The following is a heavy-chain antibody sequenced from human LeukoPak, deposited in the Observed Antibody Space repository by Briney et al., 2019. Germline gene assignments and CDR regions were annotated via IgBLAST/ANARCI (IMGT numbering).Heavy chain of an antibody. CDR3: ARGPTGHFDY. CDR1: GVSMRPYY. J-gene: IGHJ4*02. CDR2: IYYSGST. V-gene: IGHV4-59*01. Sequence: SETLSLTCSVSGVSMRPYYWSWIRQPPGKGLEWIGYIYYSGSTNYNPSLKSRVTISVDTSKNQFSLKLSSVTAADTAVYYCARGPTGHFDYWGQGTLVTVSS.